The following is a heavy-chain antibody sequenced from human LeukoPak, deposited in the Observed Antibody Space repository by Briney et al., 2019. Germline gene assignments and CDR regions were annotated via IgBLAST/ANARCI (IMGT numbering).Heavy chain of an antibody. CDR1: GFTFSSYS. D-gene: IGHD2-8*02. V-gene: IGHV3-21*01. CDR2: ISSSRTYI. Sequence: PGGSLRLSCAASGFTFSSYSMNWVRQAPGKGLEWVSSISSSRTYIYYADSVKGRFTISRDNAKNSLYLQMNSLRAEDTAVYYCARSMGITGSWYYFDYWGQGTLVTVPS. CDR3: ARSMGITGSWYYFDY. J-gene: IGHJ4*02.